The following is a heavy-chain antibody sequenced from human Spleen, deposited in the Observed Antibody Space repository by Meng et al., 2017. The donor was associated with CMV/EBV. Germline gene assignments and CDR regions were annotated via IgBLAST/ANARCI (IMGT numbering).Heavy chain of an antibody. V-gene: IGHV3-53*01. CDR2: IYSGGST. D-gene: IGHD1-20*01. CDR1: GFTVSSNY. CDR3: ASLTNWSFDY. J-gene: IGHJ4*02. Sequence: GESLKISCAASGFTVSSNYMSWVRQAPGWGLEWVSLIYSGGSTYYADSVKGRFTISRDISRNTLNLQMNSLRAEDTAVYYCASLTNWSFDYWGLGTLVTVSS.